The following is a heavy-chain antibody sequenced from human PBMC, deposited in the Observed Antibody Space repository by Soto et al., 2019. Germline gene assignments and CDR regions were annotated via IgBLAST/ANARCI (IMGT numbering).Heavy chain of an antibody. CDR1: GYTFTSYG. D-gene: IGHD2-15*01. CDR3: AREAVYCSGGSCYSFPYFDY. J-gene: IGHJ4*02. CDR2: INAGNGNT. Sequence: ASVKVSCKASGYTFTSYGISWARQAPGQRLEWMGWINAGNGNTKYSQKFQGRVTITRDTSASTAYMELSSLRSEDTAVYYCAREAVYCSGGSCYSFPYFDYWGQGTLVTVS. V-gene: IGHV1-3*01.